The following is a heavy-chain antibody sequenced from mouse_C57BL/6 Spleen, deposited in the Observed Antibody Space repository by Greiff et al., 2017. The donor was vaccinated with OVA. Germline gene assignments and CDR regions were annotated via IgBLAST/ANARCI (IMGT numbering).Heavy chain of an antibody. CDR1: GYTFTSYW. CDR3: ARLGIYYGNYDAMDY. CDR2: IDPSDSYT. D-gene: IGHD2-1*01. V-gene: IGHV1-69*01. Sequence: VQLQQPGAELVMPGASVKLSCKASGYTFTSYWMHWVKQRPGQGLEWIGEIDPSDSYTNYNQKFKGKSTLTVDKSSSTAYMQLSSLTSEDSAVYYCARLGIYYGNYDAMDYWGQGTSVTVSS. J-gene: IGHJ4*01.